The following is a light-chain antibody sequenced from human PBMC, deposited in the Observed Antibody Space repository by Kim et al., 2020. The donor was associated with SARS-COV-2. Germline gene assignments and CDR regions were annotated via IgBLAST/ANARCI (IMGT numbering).Light chain of an antibody. Sequence: ASVGDRVTITCRASQSIRSWLAWYQQKPGKAPKLLIYKASSLESGVPSRFSGSESETEFTLTISSLQPDDFATYYCQHYYSTSRTFGQGTKVDIK. CDR3: QHYYSTSRT. CDR1: QSIRSW. V-gene: IGKV1-5*03. J-gene: IGKJ1*01. CDR2: KAS.